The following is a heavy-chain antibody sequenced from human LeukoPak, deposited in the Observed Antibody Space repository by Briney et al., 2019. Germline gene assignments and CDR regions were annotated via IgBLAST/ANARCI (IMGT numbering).Heavy chain of an antibody. CDR1: GYTFTSYY. CDR2: INPSGGST. CDR3: ARRSYRGVIGVYYYYYMDV. V-gene: IGHV1-46*01. J-gene: IGHJ6*03. Sequence: ASVKVSCKASGYTFTSYYMHWVRQAPGQGLEWMGIINPSGGSTSYAQKFQGRVTMTRDTSTSTVYMELSSLRSEDTAVYYCARRSYRGVIGVYYYYYMDVWGKGTPVTVSS. D-gene: IGHD3-16*02.